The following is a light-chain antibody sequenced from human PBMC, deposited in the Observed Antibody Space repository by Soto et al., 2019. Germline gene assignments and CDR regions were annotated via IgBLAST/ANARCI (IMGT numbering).Light chain of an antibody. CDR1: QSVTSNF. Sequence: EIVLTQSPGTLSLSPGERATLSCRASQSVTSNFLAWYQQKPGQAPRLLIYGASTRAARVPDRFSGSGSETDFPLTITRLEHEDFAVYYCQQYCRSPLLYTFGQGTKLGVK. CDR2: GAS. CDR3: QQYCRSPLLYT. V-gene: IGKV3-20*01. J-gene: IGKJ2*01.